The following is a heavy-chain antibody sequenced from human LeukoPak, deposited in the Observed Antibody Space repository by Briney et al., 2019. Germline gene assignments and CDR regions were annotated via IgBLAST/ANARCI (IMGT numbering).Heavy chain of an antibody. CDR2: ISSSGSTT. V-gene: IGHV3-11*04. CDR3: ARDNYYGSGSYSKGYFDY. CDR1: GFTFTNAW. J-gene: IGHJ4*02. Sequence: PGGSLRLSCAASGFTFTNAWMSWVRQAPGKGLEWVSYISSSGSTTYYADSVKGRFTISRDNAKNSLFLEMNSLRAEDTAVYYCARDNYYGSGSYSKGYFDYWGLGTLVTVSS. D-gene: IGHD3-10*01.